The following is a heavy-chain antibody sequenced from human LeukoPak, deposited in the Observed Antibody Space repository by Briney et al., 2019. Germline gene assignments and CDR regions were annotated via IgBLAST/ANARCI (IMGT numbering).Heavy chain of an antibody. Sequence: SETLSLTCTVSGGSISSGGYYWSWIRQHPGKGLEWIGYIYYSGSTYYNPSLKSRVTISVDTSKNQFSLKLSSVTAADTAVYYCARSGNYYDGDDYFDYWGQGTLVTVSS. CDR2: IYYSGST. CDR1: GGSISSGGYY. CDR3: ARSGNYYDGDDYFDY. D-gene: IGHD3-22*01. J-gene: IGHJ4*02. V-gene: IGHV4-61*08.